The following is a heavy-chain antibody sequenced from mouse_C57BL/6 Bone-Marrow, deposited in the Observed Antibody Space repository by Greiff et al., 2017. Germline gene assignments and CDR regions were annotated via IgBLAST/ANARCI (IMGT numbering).Heavy chain of an antibody. CDR3: TRLLITTVVSPEAY. CDR2: IRNKANNHAT. Sequence: EVKVEESGGGLVQPGGSMKLSCAASGFTFSDAWMDWVRQSPEKGLEWVAEIRNKANNHATYYAESVKGRFTISSDDSKSSVYLQMNSLRAEDSGIYYCTRLLITTVVSPEAYWGQGTLVTVSA. CDR1: GFTFSDAW. V-gene: IGHV6-6*01. D-gene: IGHD1-1*01. J-gene: IGHJ3*01.